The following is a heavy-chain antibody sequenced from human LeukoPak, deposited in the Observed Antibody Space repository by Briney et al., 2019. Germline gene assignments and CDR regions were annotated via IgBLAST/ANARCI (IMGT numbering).Heavy chain of an antibody. D-gene: IGHD3-22*01. V-gene: IGHV1-18*01. CDR2: ISAYNGNT. CDR3: ARPTGGDYYDSSGYYPFDY. J-gene: IGHJ4*02. Sequence: ASVKVSCKASGYTFTSYGISWARQAPGQGLEWMGWISAYNGNTNYAQKLQGRVTMTTDTSTSTAYMELRSLRSDDTAVYYCARPTGGDYYDSSGYYPFDYWGQGTLVTVSS. CDR1: GYTFTSYG.